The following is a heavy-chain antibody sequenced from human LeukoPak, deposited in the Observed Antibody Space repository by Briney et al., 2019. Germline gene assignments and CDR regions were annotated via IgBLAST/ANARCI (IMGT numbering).Heavy chain of an antibody. V-gene: IGHV1-2*02. J-gene: IGHJ4*02. CDR3: ARVRAVAGTLDY. CDR2: INPNSGGT. Sequence: ASVKVSCKASGYTFTGYYMHWVRQAPGQGLEWMGWINPNSGGTNYAQKFQGRVTMTRDTSISTAYMELSRLRSDDTAVYYCARVRAVAGTLDYWGQGTLVTVSS. D-gene: IGHD6-19*01. CDR1: GYTFTGYY.